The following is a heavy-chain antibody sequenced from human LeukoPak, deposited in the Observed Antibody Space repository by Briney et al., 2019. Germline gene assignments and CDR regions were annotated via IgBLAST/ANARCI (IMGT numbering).Heavy chain of an antibody. J-gene: IGHJ4*02. D-gene: IGHD1-26*01. CDR3: ARVRVRGYFQPYYFDY. CDR2: IYYSGST. CDR1: GGSISSSSYY. V-gene: IGHV4-39*07. Sequence: PSETLSLTCTVFGGSISSSSYYWGWIRQPPGKGLEWIGSIYYSGSTNYNPSLKSRVTISVDTSKNQFSLKLSSVTAADTAVYYCARVRVRGYFQPYYFDYWGQGTLVTVSS.